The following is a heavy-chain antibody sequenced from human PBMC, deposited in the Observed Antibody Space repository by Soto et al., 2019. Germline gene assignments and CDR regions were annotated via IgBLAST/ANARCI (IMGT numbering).Heavy chain of an antibody. CDR3: ATTLSRWSKENRSEP. CDR2: FDPEDGET. D-gene: IGHD2-15*01. J-gene: IGHJ5*02. V-gene: IGHV1-24*01. Sequence: ASVNVSCKVSGYTLTELSMHWLRQARGKGLEWMGGFDPEDGETIYAQKFQGRVTMTEDTSTDTAYMVLRILRSEDTAVYYFATTLSRWSKENRSEPRGQGTPVTVS. CDR1: GYTLTELS.